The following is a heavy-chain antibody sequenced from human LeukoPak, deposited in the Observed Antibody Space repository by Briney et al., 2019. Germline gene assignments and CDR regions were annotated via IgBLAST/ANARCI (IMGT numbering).Heavy chain of an antibody. CDR1: GGSFSGYY. V-gene: IGHV4-34*01. Sequence: SETLSLTCAVYGGSFSGYYWSWIRQPPGKGLEWIGEINHSGSTNYNPSLKSRVTISVDTSKSQFSLKLSSVTAADTAVYYCARGRSGWPFDYWGQGTLVTVSS. CDR3: ARGRSGWPFDY. D-gene: IGHD6-19*01. J-gene: IGHJ4*02. CDR2: INHSGST.